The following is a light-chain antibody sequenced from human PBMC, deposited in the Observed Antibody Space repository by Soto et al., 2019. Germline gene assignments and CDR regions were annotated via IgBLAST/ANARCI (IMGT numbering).Light chain of an antibody. CDR1: QSVRSNY. CDR2: GAS. Sequence: EIVLTQSPGTLSLSPGERATLSCRASQSVRSNYLAWYQQKPGQAPRPLIYGASSRATGIPDRFSASGSGTDLTLIINRLEPEDFAVYYCQQYGSSRSITFGQGTRLEIK. CDR3: QQYGSSRSIT. V-gene: IGKV3-20*01. J-gene: IGKJ5*01.